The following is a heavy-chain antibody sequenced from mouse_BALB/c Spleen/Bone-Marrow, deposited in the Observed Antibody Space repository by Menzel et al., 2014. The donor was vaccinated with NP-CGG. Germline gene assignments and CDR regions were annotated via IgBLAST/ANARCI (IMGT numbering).Heavy chain of an antibody. CDR2: ISDGLGYN. V-gene: IGHV5-4*02. CDR1: GFTFSDFY. J-gene: IGHJ4*01. D-gene: IGHD2-13*01. Sequence: EVMLVESGGGLVKPGGSLKLSCAASGFTFSDFYMFWVRQTPEKRLEWVATISDGLGYNYYPDSVKGRFTISRDNARNNLYLQMSSLKSEDTAMYYCARAPPYDFYTMDYWGQGTSVTVSS. CDR3: ARAPPYDFYTMDY.